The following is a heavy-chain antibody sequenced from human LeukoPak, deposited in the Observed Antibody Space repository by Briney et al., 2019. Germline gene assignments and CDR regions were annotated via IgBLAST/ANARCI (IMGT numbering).Heavy chain of an antibody. CDR2: MNPNSGNT. D-gene: IGHD3-3*01. Sequence: ASVKVSCKASGYTFTSYDINWVRQATGQGLEWMGWMNPNSGNTGYAQKFQGRVTMTRNTSISTAYMELSSLRPEDTAVYYCARQGGITIFGVVIMDGMDVWGQGTTVTVSS. V-gene: IGHV1-8*01. J-gene: IGHJ6*02. CDR1: GYTFTSYD. CDR3: ARQGGITIFGVVIMDGMDV.